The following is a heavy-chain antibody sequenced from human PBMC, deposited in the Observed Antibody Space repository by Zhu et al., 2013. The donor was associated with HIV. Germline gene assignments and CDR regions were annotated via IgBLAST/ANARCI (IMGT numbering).Heavy chain of an antibody. J-gene: IGHJ3*01. CDR3: SRGGGHVVVAVGSFDV. CDR2: IIPMLNTP. D-gene: IGHD2-15*01. Sequence: QVQLVQSGDEVKTPGASVKVSCKTSGYTFTNYGISWVRQAPGQGLEWMGGIIPMLNTPIYAQHFKGRVTITADKSTKTVHMELNTLTSDDTAVYYCSRGGGHVVVAVGSFDVWGQGTLVSVSS. CDR1: GYTFTNYG. V-gene: IGHV1-69*10.